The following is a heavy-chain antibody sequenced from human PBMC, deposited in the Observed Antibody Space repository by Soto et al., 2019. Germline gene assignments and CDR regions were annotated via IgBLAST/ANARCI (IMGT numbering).Heavy chain of an antibody. D-gene: IGHD2-21*01. J-gene: IGHJ4*02. V-gene: IGHV4-31*01. CDR3: ARGVIH. CDR2: IYYSGST. CDR1: GGSISSGGYY. Sequence: QVQLQESGPGLVKPSQTLSLTCTVSGGSISSGGYYWIWIRQHPGKGLEWIGYIYYSGSTYYNPXLXRXXTIAVDTSKNQFSLQLSSVTAADTAVYYCARGVIHWGQGTLVTVSS.